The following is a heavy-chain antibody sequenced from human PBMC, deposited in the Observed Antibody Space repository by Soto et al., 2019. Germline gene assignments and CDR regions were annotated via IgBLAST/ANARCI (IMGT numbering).Heavy chain of an antibody. V-gene: IGHV3-7*01. D-gene: IGHD2-15*01. J-gene: IGHJ4*02. Sequence: EVQLVESGGGLVQPGGSLRLSCAASGFTFSSYWMTWVRQAPGKGLEWVANIKGDGSEKHYVDSVKGRFTISRDNAKNSPYLQMNSLRAEDTAVYFCSRDVVVGAKALNYWGQGTLVTVSS. CDR1: GFTFSSYW. CDR2: IKGDGSEK. CDR3: SRDVVVGAKALNY.